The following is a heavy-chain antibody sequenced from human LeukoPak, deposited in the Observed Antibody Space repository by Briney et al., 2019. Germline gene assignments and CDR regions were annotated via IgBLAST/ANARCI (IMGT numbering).Heavy chain of an antibody. CDR2: IWYDGSNK. J-gene: IGHJ4*02. Sequence: PGGSLRLSCAASGFTFSSYGMHWVRQSPGKGLEWVTVIWYDGSNKYYADSVKGRFTISRDNSKNTLYLQMNSLRAEDTAVYYRAKALFYDSSGYLDYWGQGSLVTVSS. CDR1: GFTFSSYG. D-gene: IGHD3-22*01. CDR3: AKALFYDSSGYLDY. V-gene: IGHV3-33*06.